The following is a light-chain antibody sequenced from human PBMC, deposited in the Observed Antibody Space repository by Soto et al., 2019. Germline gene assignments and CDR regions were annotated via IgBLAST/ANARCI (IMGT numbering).Light chain of an antibody. CDR3: QQYGGMWT. CDR2: KAS. CDR1: QTISSW. V-gene: IGKV1-5*03. J-gene: IGKJ1*01. Sequence: DIQMTQSPSTLSGSVGDRVTITCRASQTISSWLAWYQQKPGKAPKLLIYKASTLKSGVPSRFSGSGSGTDFTLTINRLEPEDFAVYYCQQYGGMWTFGQGTKVDIK.